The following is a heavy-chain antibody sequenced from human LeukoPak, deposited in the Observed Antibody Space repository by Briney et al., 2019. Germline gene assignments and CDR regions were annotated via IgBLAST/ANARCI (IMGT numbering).Heavy chain of an antibody. D-gene: IGHD6-6*01. CDR3: AKAGYSSSSGNYFDY. J-gene: IGHJ4*02. V-gene: IGHV3-30*18. Sequence: GGSLRLSCAASGFTFSSYGMHWVRQAPGKGLEWVAVISYDGSNKYYADSVKGRFTISRDNSKNTLYLQMNSLRAEDTAVYYCAKAGYSSSSGNYFDYWGQGTLVTVSS. CDR1: GFTFSSYG. CDR2: ISYDGSNK.